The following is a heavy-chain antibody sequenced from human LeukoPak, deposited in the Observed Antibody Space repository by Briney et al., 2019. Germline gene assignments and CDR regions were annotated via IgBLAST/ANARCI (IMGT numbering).Heavy chain of an antibody. Sequence: SETLSLTCTVSGGSISSSSYYWGWIRQPPGTGLEWLGSIYYSGSTYYNPSLKSRVTISVDTSKNQFSLKLSSVTAADTAVYYCARAEARWLQSVTDAFYIWGQGTMVTVSS. D-gene: IGHD5-24*01. V-gene: IGHV4-39*07. CDR1: GGSISSSSYY. J-gene: IGHJ3*02. CDR2: IYYSGST. CDR3: ARAEARWLQSVTDAFYI.